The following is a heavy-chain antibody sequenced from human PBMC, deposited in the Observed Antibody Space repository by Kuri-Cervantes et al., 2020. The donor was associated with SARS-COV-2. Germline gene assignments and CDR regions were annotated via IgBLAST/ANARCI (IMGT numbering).Heavy chain of an antibody. D-gene: IGHD5-18*01. V-gene: IGHV1-69*05. Sequence: SVKVSCKASGGTFSSYAISWVRQAPGQGLEWMGGIIPIFGTANYAQKFQGRVTITTDESTSTAYMELSSLRSEDTAVYYCATATAMVTVGWFDPWGQGTLVTVSS. CDR1: GGTFSSYA. CDR3: ATATAMVTVGWFDP. CDR2: IIPIFGTA. J-gene: IGHJ5*02.